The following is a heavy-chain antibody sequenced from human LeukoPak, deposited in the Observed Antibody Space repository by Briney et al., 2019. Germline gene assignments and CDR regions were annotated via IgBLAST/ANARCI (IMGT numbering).Heavy chain of an antibody. CDR1: GFSFTTYW. V-gene: IGHV3-7*02. J-gene: IGHJ6*02. Sequence: GGSLRLSSTASGFSFTTYWLSWVRQAPGKGLKWVANVRQDGGEQQYADCLRGRFTISRDNAKNSVYLQMNSLRAEDTAVYYCARGQPPSYYDMDVWGQGTTVTVSS. CDR2: VRQDGGEQ. D-gene: IGHD6-13*01. CDR3: ARGQPPSYYDMDV.